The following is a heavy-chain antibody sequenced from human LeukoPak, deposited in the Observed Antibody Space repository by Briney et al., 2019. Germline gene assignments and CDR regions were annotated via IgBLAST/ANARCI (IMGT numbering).Heavy chain of an antibody. V-gene: IGHV1-18*01. CDR2: ISAYNGNT. CDR1: GYTFTSYG. Sequence: ASVKVSCKASGYTFTSYGISWVRQAPRQGLEWMGWISAYNGNTNYAQKLQGRVTVTTDTSTSTAYMELRSLRSDDTAVYYCARVPQWGFGESYFDYWGQGTLVTVSS. D-gene: IGHD3-10*01. CDR3: ARVPQWGFGESYFDY. J-gene: IGHJ4*02.